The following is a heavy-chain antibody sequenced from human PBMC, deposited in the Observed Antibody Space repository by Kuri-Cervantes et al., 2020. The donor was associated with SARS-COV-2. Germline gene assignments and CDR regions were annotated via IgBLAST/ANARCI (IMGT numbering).Heavy chain of an antibody. J-gene: IGHJ4*02. V-gene: IGHV1-8*01. CDR1: GYTFTSYD. CDR2: MNPNSGNT. Sequence: ASVKVSCKASGYTFTSYDINWVRQATGQGLEWMGWMNPNSGNTGYAQKFQGRVTMTRNTSISTAYMELSSLRSEDTAVYYCATHHYDFWSGYLDYWGQGTLVTVSS. D-gene: IGHD3-3*01. CDR3: ATHHYDFWSGYLDY.